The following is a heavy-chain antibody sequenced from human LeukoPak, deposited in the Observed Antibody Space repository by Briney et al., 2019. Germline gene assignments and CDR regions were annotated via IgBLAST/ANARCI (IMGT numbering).Heavy chain of an antibody. CDR3: ARGLRGWGFTYYFDY. Sequence: SETLSLTCTVSGGSISSYYWSWIRQPPGKGLEWIGYIYYSGSTNYNPSLKSRVTISVDTSKNQFSLKLSSVTTADTAVYYCARGLRGWGFTYYFDYWGQGTLVTVSS. V-gene: IGHV4-59*12. D-gene: IGHD1-26*01. J-gene: IGHJ4*02. CDR2: IYYSGST. CDR1: GGSISSYY.